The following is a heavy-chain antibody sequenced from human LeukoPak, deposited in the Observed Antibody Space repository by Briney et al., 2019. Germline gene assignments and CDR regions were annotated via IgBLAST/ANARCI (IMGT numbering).Heavy chain of an antibody. V-gene: IGHV1-8*01. CDR3: ARDHASIVGAYFDY. D-gene: IGHD1-26*01. J-gene: IGHJ4*02. CDR2: MNPNSGNT. Sequence: ASVKVSCKASGYTFTSYDINWVRQATGQGLEWMGWMNPNSGNTGYAQKLQGRVTMTTDTSTSTAYMELRSLRSDDTAVYYCARDHASIVGAYFDYWGQGTLVTVSS. CDR1: GYTFTSYD.